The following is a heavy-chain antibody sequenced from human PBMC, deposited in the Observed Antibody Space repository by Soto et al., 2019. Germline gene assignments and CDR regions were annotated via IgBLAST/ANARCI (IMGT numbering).Heavy chain of an antibody. J-gene: IGHJ3*02. V-gene: IGHV4-59*01. D-gene: IGHD3-10*01. CDR1: GGSISSYY. CDR3: ARGGFEDGGAFDI. Sequence: PSETLSLTCTVSGGSISSYYWSWIRQPPGKGLEWIGYIYYSGSTNYNPSLKSRVTISVDTSKNQFSLNVTSVTAADTAVYYCARGGFEDGGAFDIWGQGTMVTVSS. CDR2: IYYSGST.